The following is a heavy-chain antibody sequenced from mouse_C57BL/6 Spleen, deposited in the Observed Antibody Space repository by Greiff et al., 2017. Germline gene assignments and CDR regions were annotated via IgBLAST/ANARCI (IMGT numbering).Heavy chain of an antibody. CDR1: GYTFTDYN. CDR2: INPNNGGT. V-gene: IGHV1-18*01. CDR3: ARTGTRYYAMDY. D-gene: IGHD4-1*01. J-gene: IGHJ4*01. Sequence: VQLKESGPELVKPGASVKIPCKASGYTFTDYNMDWVKQSHGKSLEWIGDINPNNGGTIYNQKFKGKATLTVDKSSSTAYMELRSLTSEDTAVYYCARTGTRYYAMDYWGQGTSVTVSA.